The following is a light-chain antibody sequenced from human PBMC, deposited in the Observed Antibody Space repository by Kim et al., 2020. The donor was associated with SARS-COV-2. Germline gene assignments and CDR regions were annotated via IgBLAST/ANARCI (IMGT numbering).Light chain of an antibody. Sequence: DIQMTQSPSSLSASVGDRVTITCRASQGIRNYLAWFQQKPGKAPKSLISSTSTLQSGVPSKFSGGESGTDFTLTINSLQPDGFATYYCHQYNSYPWTFGQGTKVDIK. CDR1: QGIRNY. V-gene: IGKV1-16*02. J-gene: IGKJ1*01. CDR2: STS. CDR3: HQYNSYPWT.